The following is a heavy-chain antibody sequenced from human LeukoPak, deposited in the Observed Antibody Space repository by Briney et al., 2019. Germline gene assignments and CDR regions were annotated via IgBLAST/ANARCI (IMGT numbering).Heavy chain of an antibody. D-gene: IGHD3-22*01. CDR2: IYYSGST. V-gene: IGHV4-59*01. Sequence: SETLSLTCTVSGGSISSYYWSWIRQPPGKGLEWIGYIYYSGSTNYNPSLKSRVTISVDTSKNQFSLKLSSVTAADTAVYYCARSDSSGYYSKGWFDPWGQGTLVTVSS. J-gene: IGHJ5*02. CDR1: GGSISSYY. CDR3: ARSDSSGYYSKGWFDP.